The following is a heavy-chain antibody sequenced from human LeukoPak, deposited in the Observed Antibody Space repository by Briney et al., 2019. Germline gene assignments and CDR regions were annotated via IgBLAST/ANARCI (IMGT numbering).Heavy chain of an antibody. CDR3: ARRYYYGSGSYNWFDP. CDR2: IYYSGST. D-gene: IGHD3-10*01. Sequence: LRLSCAASGFTISSYYMNWVRQAPGKGLEWIGYIYYSGSTYYNPSLKSRVTISVDTSKNQFSLKLSSVTAADTAVYYCARRYYYGSGSYNWFDPWGQGTLVTVSS. CDR1: GFTISSYY. V-gene: IGHV4-30-4*08. J-gene: IGHJ5*02.